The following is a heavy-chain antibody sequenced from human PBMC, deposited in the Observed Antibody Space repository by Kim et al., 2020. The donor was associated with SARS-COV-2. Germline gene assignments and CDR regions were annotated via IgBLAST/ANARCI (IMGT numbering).Heavy chain of an antibody. CDR2: IRGSGGST. CDR1: GFTFSSYA. CDR3: AKDLSVVVPAASNV. Sequence: GGSLRLSCAASGFTFSSYAMSWVRQAPGKGLEWVSAIRGSGGSTYYADSVKGRFTISRDNSKNTLYLQMNSLRAEDTAVYYCAKDLSVVVPAASNVWGQGTLVTVSS. V-gene: IGHV3-23*01. J-gene: IGHJ4*02. D-gene: IGHD2-2*01.